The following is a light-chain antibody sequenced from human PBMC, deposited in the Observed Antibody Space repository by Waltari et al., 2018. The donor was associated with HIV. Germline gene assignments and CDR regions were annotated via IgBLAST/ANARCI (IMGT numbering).Light chain of an antibody. CDR3: STCDASLRGPV. V-gene: IGLV1-44*01. J-gene: IGLJ2*01. CDR1: SSNIGSYT. CDR2: ATH. Sequence: QSELTQPPSASGPPGQRVTISCSGSSSNIGSYTVNWYQQLPGTAPNLLICATHRRPAVVPDLFCVSRAHTAAALTSGGLQSEDEADYYRSTCDASLRGPVFGGGTKLTVL.